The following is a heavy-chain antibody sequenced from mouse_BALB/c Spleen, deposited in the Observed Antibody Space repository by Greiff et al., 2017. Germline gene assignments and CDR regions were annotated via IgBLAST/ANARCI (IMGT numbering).Heavy chain of an antibody. CDR2: ISYDGSN. CDR1: GYSITSGYY. D-gene: IGHD4-1*01. J-gene: IGHJ1*01. CDR3: ARWNWERYFDV. Sequence: VQLKESGPGLVKPSQSLSLTCSVTGYSITSGYYWNWIRQFPGNKLEWMGYISYDGSNNYNPSLKNRISITRDTSKNQFFLKLNSVTTEDTATYYCARWNWERYFDVWGAGTTVTVSS. V-gene: IGHV3-6*02.